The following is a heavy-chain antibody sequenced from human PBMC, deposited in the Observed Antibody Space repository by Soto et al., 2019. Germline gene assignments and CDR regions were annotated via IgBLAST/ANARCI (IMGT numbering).Heavy chain of an antibody. CDR2: ISSSSSYI. V-gene: IGHV3-21*01. CDR3: AREEGYQLPSSFDY. Sequence: EVQLVESGGGLVKPGGSLRLSCAASGFTFSSYRMNWVRQAPGKGLEWVSSISSSSSYIYYADSVKGRFTISRDNAKNSLYLQMYSLRAEDTAVYYCAREEGYQLPSSFDYWGQGTLVTVSS. J-gene: IGHJ4*02. D-gene: IGHD2-2*01. CDR1: GFTFSSYR.